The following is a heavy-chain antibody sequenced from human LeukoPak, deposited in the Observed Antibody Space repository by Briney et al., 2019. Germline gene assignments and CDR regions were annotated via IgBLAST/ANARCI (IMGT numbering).Heavy chain of an antibody. D-gene: IGHD3-10*01. V-gene: IGHV4-59*11. J-gene: IGHJ5*02. Sequence: PSETLSLTCTVSGGSISGHYWSWLRQSPEKGLESLAYVFSTVSPNYNPSLESRGTISVDTSKNQISLTLISVTAADTALYYCARARYYSDAGSYFIDQWGQGTPVTVSS. CDR1: GGSISGHY. CDR2: VFSTVSP. CDR3: ARARYYSDAGSYFIDQ.